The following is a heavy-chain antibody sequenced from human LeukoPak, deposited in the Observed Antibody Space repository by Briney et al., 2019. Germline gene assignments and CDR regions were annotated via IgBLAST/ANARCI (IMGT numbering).Heavy chain of an antibody. D-gene: IGHD3-22*01. CDR1: GFTFSSYA. CDR2: ISGSGGST. V-gene: IGHV3-23*01. J-gene: IGHJ4*02. Sequence: RGSLRLSCAASGFTFSSYAMSWVRQAPGKGLEWVSAISGSGGSTYYADSVKGRFTISRDNSKNTLYLQMNSLRAEDTAVYYCAKPSRITMISYYFDYWGQGTLVTVSS. CDR3: AKPSRITMISYYFDY.